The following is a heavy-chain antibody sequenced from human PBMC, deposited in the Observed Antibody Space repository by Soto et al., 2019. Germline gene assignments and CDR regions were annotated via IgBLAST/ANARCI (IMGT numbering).Heavy chain of an antibody. CDR2: ISTYNGHT. CDR1: GYTFTNYG. CDR3: ARDWGQQWLAYGMDV. V-gene: IGHV1-18*01. Sequence: QVQLVQSGAEVKKPGASVKVSCKASGYTFTNYGISWVRQAPGQGLEWMGWISTYNGHTTSAQKLQGRVTMTTDTSTNTAYMELRSLRSDDTDVYYCARDWGQQWLAYGMDVWGQGATVSVSS. D-gene: IGHD6-19*01. J-gene: IGHJ6*02.